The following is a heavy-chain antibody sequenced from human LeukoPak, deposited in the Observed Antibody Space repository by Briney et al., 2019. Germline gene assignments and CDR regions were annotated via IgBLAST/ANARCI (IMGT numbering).Heavy chain of an antibody. CDR1: GFTFSSYT. D-gene: IGHD1-1*01. CDR2: VARSGVDT. J-gene: IGHJ5*02. Sequence: GGSLRLSCVASGFTFSSYTVSWFRQAPGKGLEWVSTVARSGVDTYYADSVRGRFTISKDSSKNTLQMNSLSAEDTAIYYCVKHSGGVYGNSDAWGQGILVTVSS. CDR3: VKHSGGVYGNSDA. V-gene: IGHV3-23*01.